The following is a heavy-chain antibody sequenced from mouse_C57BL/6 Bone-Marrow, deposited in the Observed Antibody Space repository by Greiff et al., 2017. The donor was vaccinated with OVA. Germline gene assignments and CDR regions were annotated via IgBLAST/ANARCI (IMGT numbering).Heavy chain of an antibody. V-gene: IGHV5-12*01. J-gene: IGHJ1*03. CDR3: ARLLLRYRYFDV. D-gene: IGHD1-1*01. Sequence: EVKLVESGGGLVQPGGSLKLSCAASGFTFSDYYMYWVRQTPEKRLEWVAYISNGGGSTYYPDTVKGRFTISRDNAKNTLYLQMSRLKSEDTAMYYCARLLLRYRYFDVWGTGTTVTVSS. CDR2: ISNGGGST. CDR1: GFTFSDYY.